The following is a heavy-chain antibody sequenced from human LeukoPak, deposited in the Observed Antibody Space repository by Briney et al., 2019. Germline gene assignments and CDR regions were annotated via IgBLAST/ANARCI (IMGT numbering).Heavy chain of an antibody. Sequence: GGSLRLSCAASGFTFSSYGMHWVRQAPGKGLEWVAFIRYDGSNKYYADSVKGRFTISRDNSKDTLYLQMNSLRAEDTAVYYCAKRTYDSSGSIDYWGQGTLVTVSS. CDR2: IRYDGSNK. V-gene: IGHV3-30*02. J-gene: IGHJ4*02. CDR1: GFTFSSYG. CDR3: AKRTYDSSGSIDY. D-gene: IGHD3-22*01.